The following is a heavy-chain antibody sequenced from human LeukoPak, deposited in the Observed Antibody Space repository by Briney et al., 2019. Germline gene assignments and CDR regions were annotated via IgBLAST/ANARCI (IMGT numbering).Heavy chain of an antibody. CDR3: ARIAAAGTGRFDP. CDR2: IYYSGST. D-gene: IGHD6-13*01. Sequence: SETLSLTCTVSGGSISSSSYYWGWIRQPPGKGLEWIGSIYYSGSTYYNPSLESRVTISVDTSKNQFSLKLSSVTAADTAVYYCARIAAAGTGRFDPWGQGTLVTVSS. CDR1: GGSISSSSYY. V-gene: IGHV4-39*07. J-gene: IGHJ5*02.